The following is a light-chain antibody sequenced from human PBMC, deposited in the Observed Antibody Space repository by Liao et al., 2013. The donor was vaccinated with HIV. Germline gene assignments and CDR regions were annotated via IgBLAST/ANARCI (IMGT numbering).Light chain of an antibody. CDR3: QVWDTGNDHPRV. Sequence: SYELTQPSSLSVAPGKTARMTCGGNSIGSKSVHWYQQKPGQAPVLVIYYDSDRPSGTPERFSGSTSGNTATLTISRVEAGDEADYYCQVWDTGNDHPRVFGGGTKLSVL. V-gene: IGLV3-21*01. CDR2: YDS. CDR1: SIGSKS. J-gene: IGLJ3*02.